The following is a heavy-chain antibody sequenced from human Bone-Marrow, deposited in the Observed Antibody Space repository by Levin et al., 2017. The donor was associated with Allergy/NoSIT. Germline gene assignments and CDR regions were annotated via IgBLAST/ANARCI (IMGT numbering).Heavy chain of an antibody. J-gene: IGHJ5*02. CDR2: IIPIFGTA. V-gene: IGHV1-69*13. Sequence: ASVKVSCKASGGTFSSYAISWVRQAPGQGLEWMGGIIPIFGTANYAQKFQGRVTITADESTSTAYMELSSLRSEDTAVYYCARDLVSVLGWLGRPPGSSFDPWGQGTLVTVSS. D-gene: IGHD5-12*01. CDR3: ARDLVSVLGWLGRPPGSSFDP. CDR1: GGTFSSYA.